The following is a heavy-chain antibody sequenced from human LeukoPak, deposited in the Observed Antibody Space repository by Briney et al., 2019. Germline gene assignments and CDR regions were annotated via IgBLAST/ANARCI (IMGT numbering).Heavy chain of an antibody. V-gene: IGHV4-4*07. D-gene: IGHD2-15*01. CDR3: ARDRGPYCSGGSCFDY. CDR2: IYNTGST. J-gene: IGHJ4*02. CDR1: GGSISSYH. Sequence: SETLSLICNVSGGSISSYHWSWIRPPAGKGLEWIGRIYNTGSTNYNPSLKSRVTLSLDTSKNQVSLKLSSVTAADTAVYFCARDRGPYCSGGSCFDYWGQGILVTVSS.